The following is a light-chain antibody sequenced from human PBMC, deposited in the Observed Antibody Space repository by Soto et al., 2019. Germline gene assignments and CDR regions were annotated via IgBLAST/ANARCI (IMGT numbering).Light chain of an antibody. CDR2: GAS. J-gene: IGKJ4*01. Sequence: EIVMTQSPATLSVSPGERATLSCRASQRVSSNLAWYQQKPGQAPRLLIYGASTRATGIPARFSGSESGTEFTLTISSLQSEDFAIYYCQQYNTWPPLTFGGGTKVEIK. CDR1: QRVSSN. V-gene: IGKV3-15*01. CDR3: QQYNTWPPLT.